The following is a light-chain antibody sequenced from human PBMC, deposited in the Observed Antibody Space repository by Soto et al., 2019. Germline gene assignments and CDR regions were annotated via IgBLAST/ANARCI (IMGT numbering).Light chain of an antibody. CDR2: DAS. Sequence: DIVLTQSPATLSLSPGERATLSCRASQTVTNFLAWYQQRPGQAPRLLIYDASTTATGIPPRFSGSGSGTDFTLTISSLEPEDAAVYYCQQRGRWPLTFGGGTKVDIK. CDR1: QTVTNF. CDR3: QQRGRWPLT. J-gene: IGKJ4*01. V-gene: IGKV3-11*01.